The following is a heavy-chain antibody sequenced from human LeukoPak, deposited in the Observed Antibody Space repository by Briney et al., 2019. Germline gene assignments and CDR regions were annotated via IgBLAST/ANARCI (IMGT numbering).Heavy chain of an antibody. J-gene: IGHJ6*03. CDR2: IYPDDSDT. D-gene: IGHD2-8*01. CDR1: GYTFSSYW. V-gene: IGHV5-51*01. CDR3: ARLAYCSNDVCYSNYYYSMDV. Sequence: PGESLKISCKGSGYTFSSYWIGWVRQMPGKGLEWMGIIYPDDSDTRCSPSFQGQVTISADKSISTAYLQWSSLKASDTAMYYCARLAYCSNDVCYSNYYYSMDVWGKGTTVTVSS.